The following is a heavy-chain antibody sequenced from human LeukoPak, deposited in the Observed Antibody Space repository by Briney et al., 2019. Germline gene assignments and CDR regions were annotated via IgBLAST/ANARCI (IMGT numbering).Heavy chain of an antibody. D-gene: IGHD6-6*01. CDR3: ARDRGTTSSAGYYFDT. V-gene: IGHV3-23*01. Sequence: GGSLRLSCAASGFTFSSYAMSWVRQAPGKGLEWVSAISGSGGSTYYADSVKGRFTISRDNSKNTLYLQVNSLRAEDTAVYYCARDRGTTSSAGYYFDTWGQGALVTVSS. CDR1: GFTFSSYA. J-gene: IGHJ4*02. CDR2: ISGSGGST.